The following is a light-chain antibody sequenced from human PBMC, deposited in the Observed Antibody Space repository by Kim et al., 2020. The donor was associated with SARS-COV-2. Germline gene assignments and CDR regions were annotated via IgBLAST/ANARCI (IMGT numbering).Light chain of an antibody. CDR1: TSNIGSSA. J-gene: IGLJ3*02. CDR3: AAWAVSLNGWV. Sequence: GQRVTISSSGSTSNIGSSAVNSSQQFPGTAPSLLICSDNQWPSGVPERFSGSRSGTSASLAISGLQSEDEADYYCAAWAVSLNGWVFGGGTKLTVL. CDR2: SDN. V-gene: IGLV1-44*01.